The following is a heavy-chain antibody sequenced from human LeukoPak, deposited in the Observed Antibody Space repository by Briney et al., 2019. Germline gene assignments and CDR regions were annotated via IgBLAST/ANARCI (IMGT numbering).Heavy chain of an antibody. Sequence: ASVKVSCKASGYTFTSYDINWVRQATGQGLEWMGWMNPNSGNTGYAQKFQGRVTMTRNTSISTAYMELSSLRSEDTAVYCCARDSRPYYYFWSGPLKGFDPWGQGTLVTVSS. V-gene: IGHV1-8*01. D-gene: IGHD3-3*01. J-gene: IGHJ5*02. CDR2: MNPNSGNT. CDR1: GYTFTSYD. CDR3: ARDSRPYYYFWSGPLKGFDP.